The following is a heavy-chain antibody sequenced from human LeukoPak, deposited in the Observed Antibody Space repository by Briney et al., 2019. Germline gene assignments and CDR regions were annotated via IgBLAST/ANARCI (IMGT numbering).Heavy chain of an antibody. CDR1: GFTFNSYS. D-gene: IGHD1-1*01. CDR2: ISSSSLSYI. J-gene: IGHJ3*02. V-gene: IGHV3-21*01. CDR3: AREQLVERADAFDI. Sequence: GGSLRLSCAASGFTFNSYSMNWVRQAPGKGLEWVSSISSSSLSYIYYADSVKGRFTIFRDNAKNSLYLQMNSLRAEDTAVYYCAREQLVERADAFDIWGQGTMVTVSS.